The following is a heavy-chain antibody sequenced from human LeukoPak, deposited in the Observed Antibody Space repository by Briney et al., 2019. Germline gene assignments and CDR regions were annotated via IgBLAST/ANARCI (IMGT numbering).Heavy chain of an antibody. CDR3: ARQSRDGSKTRGYYFDH. D-gene: IGHD3-10*01. V-gene: IGHV5-51*01. CDR2: IYPADSDT. J-gene: IGHJ4*02. Sequence: GESLKISCQVSGYIFTDDWIGWARQMPGKGLESMGIIYPADSDTAYSPFFQGQVTISADKSISTVYLQWSSLKASDTAMYYCARQSRDGSKTRGYYFDHWGQGTLVTVSS. CDR1: GYIFTDDW.